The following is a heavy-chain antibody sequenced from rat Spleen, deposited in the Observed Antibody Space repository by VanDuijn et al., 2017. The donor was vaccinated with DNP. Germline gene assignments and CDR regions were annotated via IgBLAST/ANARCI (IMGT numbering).Heavy chain of an antibody. D-gene: IGHD1-12*02. CDR2: INNAGST. J-gene: IGHJ4*01. CDR1: GFSITSSYR. V-gene: IGHV3-3*01. CDR3: AREGEYYDGSFVDALDA. Sequence: EVRLQESGPGLVKPSQSLSLACSVTGFSITSSYRWNWIRKFPGNKLEWMGHINNAGSTYYTPSLKSRISITRDTSKNQFFLQLNSVTTEDSATYYCAREGEYYDGSFVDALDAWGQGTSVTVSS.